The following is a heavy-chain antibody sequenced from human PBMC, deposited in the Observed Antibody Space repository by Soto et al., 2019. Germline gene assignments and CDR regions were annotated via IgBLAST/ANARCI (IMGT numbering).Heavy chain of an antibody. V-gene: IGHV2-5*02. D-gene: IGHD3-3*01. Sequence: QITLKESGPTLVKPTQTLTLTCTFSGFSLSTSGVGVGWIRQPPGKALEWLALIYWDDDKRYSPSLKSRLTITKXPSXNXSVLTMTNMDPVDTATYYCAHRVVEITIFGMALQEHWGQGTLVTVSS. CDR3: AHRVVEITIFGMALQEH. CDR2: IYWDDDK. CDR1: GFSLSTSGVG. J-gene: IGHJ4*02.